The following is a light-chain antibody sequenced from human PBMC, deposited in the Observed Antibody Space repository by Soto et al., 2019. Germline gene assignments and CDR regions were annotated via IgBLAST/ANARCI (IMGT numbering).Light chain of an antibody. CDR1: SSNIGNNY. J-gene: IGLJ1*01. Sequence: QCVLTQPPSVTAAPGQGVTISCSGSSSNIGNNYVSWYQQLPGTAPKLLIYDNNKRPSGIPDRFSGSKSGTSATLGITGLQTGDEADYYCGTWDSSLSAGVFGTGTKVTVL. CDR2: DNN. V-gene: IGLV1-51*01. CDR3: GTWDSSLSAGV.